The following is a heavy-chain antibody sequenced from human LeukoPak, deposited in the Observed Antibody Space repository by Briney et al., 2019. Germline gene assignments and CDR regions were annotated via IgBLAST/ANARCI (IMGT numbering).Heavy chain of an antibody. J-gene: IGHJ6*03. CDR2: IRSKAYGGTT. CDR3: TRAQVVPAAPYYYYYYMDV. CDR1: GFTFCDYA. Sequence: GGSLRLSCTASGFTFCDYAMSWVRQAPGKGLEWVGFIRSKAYGGTTEYAASVKGTFTISRDDSKSIAYLQMNSLKTEDTAVYYCTRAQVVPAAPYYYYYYMDVWGKGTTVTVSS. V-gene: IGHV3-49*04. D-gene: IGHD2-2*01.